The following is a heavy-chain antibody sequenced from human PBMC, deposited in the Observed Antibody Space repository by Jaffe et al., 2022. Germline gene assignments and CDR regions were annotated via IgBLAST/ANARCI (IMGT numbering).Heavy chain of an antibody. CDR1: GGTFSSYA. V-gene: IGHV1-69*01. CDR3: AREPHGSGSVRGVLGLDAFDI. CDR2: IIPIFGTA. Sequence: QVQLVQSGAEVKKPGSSVKVSCKASGGTFSSYAISWVRQAPGQGLEWMGGIIPIFGTANYAQKFQGRVTITADESTSTAYMELSSLRSEDTAVYYCAREPHGSGSVRGVLGLDAFDIWGQGTMVTVSS. D-gene: IGHD3-10*01. J-gene: IGHJ3*02.